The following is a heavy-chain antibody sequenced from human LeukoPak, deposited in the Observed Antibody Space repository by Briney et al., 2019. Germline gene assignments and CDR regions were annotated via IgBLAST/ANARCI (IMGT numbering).Heavy chain of an antibody. Sequence: PSETLSLTCTVSGGSISSSDFYWGWIRQPPGKGLECIGGVYYSGSTYYNPSLKSRVTISVDTSKNQFALILTSVTAADTAVYYCARGPPRLPFDYWGQGTLVTVSS. V-gene: IGHV4-39*01. D-gene: IGHD3-16*01. J-gene: IGHJ4*02. CDR3: ARGPPRLPFDY. CDR2: VYYSGST. CDR1: GGSISSSDFY.